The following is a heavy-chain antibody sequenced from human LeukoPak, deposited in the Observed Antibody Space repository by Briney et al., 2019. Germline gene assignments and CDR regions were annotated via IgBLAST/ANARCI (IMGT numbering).Heavy chain of an antibody. Sequence: PSETLSLTCAVSGSSISSGHYWGWIRQPPGKGLEWIGSIYNSGSTYYNPSLRSRVTISVDTSKNQFSLKLSSVTAADTAVYYRARNNTRTVSRGSSRRRANAFDIWGQGTMVTVSS. D-gene: IGHD6-13*01. CDR3: ARNNTRTVSRGSSRRRANAFDI. J-gene: IGHJ3*02. CDR1: GSSISSGHY. V-gene: IGHV4-38-2*01. CDR2: IYNSGST.